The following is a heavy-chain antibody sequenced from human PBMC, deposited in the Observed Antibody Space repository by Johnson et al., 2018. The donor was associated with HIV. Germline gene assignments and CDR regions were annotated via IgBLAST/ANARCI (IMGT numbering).Heavy chain of an antibody. CDR3: ARGVKQQLSVVDAFDI. D-gene: IGHD1-1*01. CDR2: ISYDGSNK. V-gene: IGHV3-30*04. CDR1: GFTFSSYA. Sequence: QVLLVESGGGLVQPGGSLRLSCAASGFTFSSYAMHWVRQAPGKGLEWVAVISYDGSNKYYADSVKGRFTISRDNSKNRLYLQMNSLRAEDTAVYFCARGVKQQLSVVDAFDIWGQGTMVIVSS. J-gene: IGHJ3*02.